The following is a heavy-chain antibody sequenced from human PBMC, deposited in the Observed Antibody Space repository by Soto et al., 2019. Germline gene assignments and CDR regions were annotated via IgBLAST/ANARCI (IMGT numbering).Heavy chain of an antibody. CDR2: ISSNSAYI. V-gene: IGHV3-21*01. Sequence: GGSLRLSCEASGFAFDVHSMNWVRQVPGRGLEWVSTISSNSAYIYYTDALRGRFTISRDNAKNSLHLQMNSLRAEDTAVYYCTRDASRDSSARGWFDPWGPGTLVTVSS. CDR3: TRDASRDSSARGWFDP. D-gene: IGHD6-13*01. J-gene: IGHJ5*02. CDR1: GFAFDVHS.